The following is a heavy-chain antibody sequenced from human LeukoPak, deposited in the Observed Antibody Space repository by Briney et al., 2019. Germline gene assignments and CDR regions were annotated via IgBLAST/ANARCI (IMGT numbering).Heavy chain of an antibody. CDR2: ISGSGGST. Sequence: GGSLRLSCAASGFTFSSYAMSWVRQAPGKGLEWVSAISGSGGSTYYADPVKGRFTISRDNSKNTLYLQMNSLRAEDTAVYYCARAGWGDYFDYWGQGTLVTVSS. J-gene: IGHJ4*02. D-gene: IGHD1-26*01. V-gene: IGHV3-23*01. CDR3: ARAGWGDYFDY. CDR1: GFTFSSYA.